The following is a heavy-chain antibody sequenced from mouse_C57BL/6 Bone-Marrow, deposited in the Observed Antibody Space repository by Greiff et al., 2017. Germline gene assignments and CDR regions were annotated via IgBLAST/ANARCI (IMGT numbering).Heavy chain of an antibody. CDR3: ARNYGSPKDY. J-gene: IGHJ2*01. V-gene: IGHV1-64*01. Sequence: QVQLQQSGAELVKPGASVKLSCKASGYTFTSYWMHWVKQRPGQGLEWIGMIHPNSGSTNYNEKFKSKATLTVDKSSSTAYMQLSSLTSEDSAVYYCARNYGSPKDYWGQGTTLTVSS. CDR2: IHPNSGST. D-gene: IGHD1-1*01. CDR1: GYTFTSYW.